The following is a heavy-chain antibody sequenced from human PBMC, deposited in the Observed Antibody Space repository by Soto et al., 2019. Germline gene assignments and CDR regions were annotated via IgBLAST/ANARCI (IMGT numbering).Heavy chain of an antibody. CDR2: IYYSGST. J-gene: IGHJ4*02. CDR3: ARLIAAAGGNRAY. V-gene: IGHV4-39*01. D-gene: IGHD6-13*01. Sequence: QLQLQESGPGLVKPSETLPLTCTVSGGSISTSSYYWGWIRQPPGKGLEWIGSIYYSGSTYYNPSLKSRVTISADTSKNQFSLKLSSVTAADTAVYYCARLIAAAGGNRAYWGQGTLVTVSS. CDR1: GGSISTSSYY.